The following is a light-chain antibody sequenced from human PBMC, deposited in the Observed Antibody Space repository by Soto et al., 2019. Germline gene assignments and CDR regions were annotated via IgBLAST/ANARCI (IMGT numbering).Light chain of an antibody. CDR1: QSVSSN. J-gene: IGKJ4*01. CDR2: GAS. V-gene: IGKV3-15*01. Sequence: EIVMTQSPATLSVSPGERATLSCRASQSVSSNLAWYQQKPGQAPRLLIYGASTRATGIPARFSGSGSGTEFSFTISSLQSEDFAVYYSQHQGTFGGGTKVEIK. CDR3: QHQGT.